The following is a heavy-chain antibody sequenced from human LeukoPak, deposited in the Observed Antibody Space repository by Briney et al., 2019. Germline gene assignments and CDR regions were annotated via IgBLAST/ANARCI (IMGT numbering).Heavy chain of an antibody. V-gene: IGHV1-2*02. D-gene: IGHD6-19*01. CDR1: GYTFTGYY. CDR3: ATEVGVGFSGWYSNWFDP. J-gene: IGHJ5*02. Sequence: ASVKVSCKASGYTFTGYYMHWVRQAPGQGLEWMGWINPNSGGTNYAQKFQGRVTMTRDTSISTAYMELSRLRSDDTAVYYCATEVGVGFSGWYSNWFDPWGQGTLVTVSS. CDR2: INPNSGGT.